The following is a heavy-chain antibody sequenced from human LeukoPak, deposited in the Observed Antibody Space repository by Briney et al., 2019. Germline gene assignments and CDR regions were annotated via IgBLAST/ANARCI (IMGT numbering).Heavy chain of an antibody. CDR2: IYSGGST. J-gene: IGHJ4*02. CDR3: AKDYCSSTSCYIYDY. Sequence: GGSLRLSCAASGFTVSSNYMSWVRQAPGKGLEWFSVIYSGGSTYYADSVKGRFTISRDNSKNTLYLQMNSLRAEDTAVYYCAKDYCSSTSCYIYDYWGQGTLVTVSS. V-gene: IGHV3-53*01. CDR1: GFTVSSNY. D-gene: IGHD2-2*02.